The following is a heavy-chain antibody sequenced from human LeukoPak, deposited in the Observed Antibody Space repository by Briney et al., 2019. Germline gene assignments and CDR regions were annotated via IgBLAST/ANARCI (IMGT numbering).Heavy chain of an antibody. D-gene: IGHD4-23*01. V-gene: IGHV4-59*08. CDR2: VYSSGST. J-gene: IGHJ3*02. CDR3: ARRELTPGAFDI. CDR1: GGSISSYY. Sequence: SETLSLTCTVSGGSISSYYWSWIRQPPGKGLEWIGRVYSSGSTNYNPSLQSRVTILVDTSKNQFSLKLSSVTAADTAVYYCARRELTPGAFDIWGQGTMVTVSS.